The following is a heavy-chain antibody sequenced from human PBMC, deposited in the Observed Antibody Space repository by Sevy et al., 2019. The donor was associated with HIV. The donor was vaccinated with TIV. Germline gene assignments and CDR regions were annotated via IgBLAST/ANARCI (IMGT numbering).Heavy chain of an antibody. CDR3: ARGVLASYFDY. CDR1: GYNFPNYG. CDR2: IYTGDSDV. D-gene: IGHD3-3*02. Sequence: GESLKISCKGSGYNFPNYGIAWVRQMPGKDLEWMGIIYTGDSDVRYSPSFQGQVTFPADKSISTAYLQWSSLKASDSAIYYCARGVLASYFDYWGQGTLVTVSS. V-gene: IGHV5-51*01. J-gene: IGHJ4*02.